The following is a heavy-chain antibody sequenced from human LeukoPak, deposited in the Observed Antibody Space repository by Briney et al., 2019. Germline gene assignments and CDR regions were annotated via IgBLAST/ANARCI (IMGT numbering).Heavy chain of an antibody. CDR2: ISYDGSNK. V-gene: IGHV3-30-3*01. J-gene: IGHJ6*02. CDR3: ARNDYYYGMDV. Sequence: GGSLRLSCAASGFTFSSYAMHWVRQAPGKGLEWVAVISYDGSNKYYADSVKGRFTISRDNSKNTLYLQMNSLRAEDTAVYYCARNDYYYGMDVWGQGTTVTVSS. CDR1: GFTFSSYA.